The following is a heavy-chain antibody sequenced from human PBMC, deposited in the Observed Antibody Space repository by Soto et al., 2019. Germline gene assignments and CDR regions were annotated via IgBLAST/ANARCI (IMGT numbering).Heavy chain of an antibody. CDR2: IIPVFGIV. Sequence: QVHLLLQSGAEVKKPGSSVKVSCKASGGNPSNSAISWVRQAPGQWLEWMGGIIPVFGIVSYAQNFQGRVTITADESTRTAYMELSSLRSEDTAVYFCAGGRIVVAGSSAYYCMDVWGQGTTVTVSS. D-gene: IGHD6-19*01. V-gene: IGHV1-69*01. CDR1: GGNPSNSA. CDR3: AGGRIVVAGSSAYYCMDV. J-gene: IGHJ6*02.